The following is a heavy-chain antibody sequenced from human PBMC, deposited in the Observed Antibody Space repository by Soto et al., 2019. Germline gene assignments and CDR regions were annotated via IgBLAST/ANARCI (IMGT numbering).Heavy chain of an antibody. V-gene: IGHV3-48*03. J-gene: IGHJ3*02. D-gene: IGHD5-12*01. CDR2: ISISGGTI. Sequence: SLRVSCAAPGFSVSSYEMDWVRQAPGKGLEWVAYISISGGTIYYGDSVEGRFTISRDNADNSLYLQMNSLRAEDTAVYYCTKEKSVINSGYDAFDIWGRGTVVTVSS. CDR1: GFSVSSYE. CDR3: TKEKSVINSGYDAFDI.